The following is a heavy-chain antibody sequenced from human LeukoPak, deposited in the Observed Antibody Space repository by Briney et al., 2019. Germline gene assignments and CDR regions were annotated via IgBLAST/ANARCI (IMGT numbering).Heavy chain of an antibody. J-gene: IGHJ5*02. D-gene: IGHD3-10*01. CDR1: GGSISSYY. CDR2: VSYSGDT. V-gene: IGHV4-59*01. Sequence: SETLSLTCTVSGGSISSYYWSWIRQPPGKGLEWISYVSYSGDTNYNPSLRSRVTMSVDTSKNQFSLKLSSVSAADTAVYYCARWRYEMVRGVINNWFDPWGQGTLVTVSS. CDR3: ARWRYEMVRGVINNWFDP.